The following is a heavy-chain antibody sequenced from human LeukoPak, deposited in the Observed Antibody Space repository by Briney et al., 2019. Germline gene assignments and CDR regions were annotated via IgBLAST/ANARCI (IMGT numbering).Heavy chain of an antibody. D-gene: IGHD6-19*01. CDR1: GGSFSGYY. V-gene: IGHV4-34*01. CDR3: ASNSGLYYFDS. Sequence: SETLSLTCAVYGGSFSGYYWSWIRQPPGKGLEWIGEINHSGSTNYNPSLKSRVSISVDTSKNQFSLKLSSVTAADTAVYYCASNSGLYYFDSWGQGTLVTVSS. CDR2: INHSGST. J-gene: IGHJ4*02.